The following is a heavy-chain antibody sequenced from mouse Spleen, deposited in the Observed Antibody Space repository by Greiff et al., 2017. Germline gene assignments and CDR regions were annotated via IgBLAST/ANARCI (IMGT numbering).Heavy chain of an antibody. D-gene: IGHD2-4*01. CDR3: ARGKVYYDYDDGTYYAMDY. J-gene: IGHJ4*01. CDR1: GYTFTSYW. Sequence: QVQLQQPGAELVRPGSSVKLSCKASGYTFTSYWMHWVKQRPIQGLEWIGNIDPSDSETHYNQKFKDKATLTVDKSSSTAYMQLSSLTSEDSAVYYCARGKVYYDYDDGTYYAMDYWGQGTSVTVSS. V-gene: IGHV1-52*01. CDR2: IDPSDSET.